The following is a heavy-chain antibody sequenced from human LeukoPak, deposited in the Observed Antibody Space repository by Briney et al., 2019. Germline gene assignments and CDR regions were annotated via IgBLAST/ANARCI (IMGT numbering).Heavy chain of an antibody. CDR1: GYSFTSYW. V-gene: IGHV5-51*01. D-gene: IGHD4-11*01. J-gene: IGHJ4*02. Sequence: GESLKISSKGSGYSFTSYWIGWVRQMPGKGLEWMRVIYPDDSNTRYSPSLQGHATISADKSISTAYLQWSTLKASDTAMYYCATSTVTPRIDYWGQGTLVTVSS. CDR2: IYPDDSNT. CDR3: ATSTVTPRIDY.